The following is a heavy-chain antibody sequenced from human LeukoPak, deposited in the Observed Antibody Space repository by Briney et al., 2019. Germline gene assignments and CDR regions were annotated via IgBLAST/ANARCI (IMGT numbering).Heavy chain of an antibody. V-gene: IGHV3-23*01. CDR2: ISVSGGNT. Sequence: GGSLRLSCAASGFTFSNYAMSWVRQAPGKGLEWVSSISVSGGNTYHADSVKGRFTISRDNSKNTLDLQMNSLRAEDTAVYYCAKWGHSGSYYDYGGQGTLVTVSS. D-gene: IGHD1-26*01. CDR3: AKWGHSGSYYDY. CDR1: GFTFSNYA. J-gene: IGHJ4*02.